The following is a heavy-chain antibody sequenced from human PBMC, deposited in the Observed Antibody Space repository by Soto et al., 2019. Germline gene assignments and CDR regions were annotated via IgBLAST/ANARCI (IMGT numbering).Heavy chain of an antibody. CDR3: AKDLSGTYYDFDF. CDR1: GLTFNTYA. D-gene: IGHD1-26*01. V-gene: IGHV3-23*01. J-gene: IGHJ4*02. Sequence: GGSLRLSCASSGLTFNTYAMSWVRQAPGKGLEWVSAISGTGGSTYYPDSVKGRFTISRDNSKNTLYLQMNSLRAEDTAVYYCAKDLSGTYYDFDFWGQGTLVTVSS. CDR2: ISGTGGST.